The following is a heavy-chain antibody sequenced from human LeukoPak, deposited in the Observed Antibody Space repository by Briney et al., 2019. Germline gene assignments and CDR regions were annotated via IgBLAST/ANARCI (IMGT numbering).Heavy chain of an antibody. V-gene: IGHV4-4*02. J-gene: IGHJ4*02. Sequence: SETLSLTCAVSGGSISSSNWWSWVRQPPGKGLEWIGEIYHSGSTNYNPSLKSRVTLSVDKSKNQFSLKLSSVTAADTAVYYCARQGGYGDYEGYWGQGTLVTVSS. CDR3: ARQGGYGDYEGY. D-gene: IGHD4-17*01. CDR2: IYHSGST. CDR1: GGSISSSNW.